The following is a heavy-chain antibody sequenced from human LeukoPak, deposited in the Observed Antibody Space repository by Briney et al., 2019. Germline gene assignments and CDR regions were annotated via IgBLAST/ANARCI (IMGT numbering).Heavy chain of an antibody. D-gene: IGHD3-10*01. J-gene: IGHJ4*02. CDR3: AKGQGSYTSGGIDY. CDR1: GFAFSTYA. CDR2: ISYDGSNE. V-gene: IGHV3-30*18. Sequence: PGGSLRLSCAASGFAFSTYAMHWVRQAPGQGLEWVAVISYDGSNEYYADSVKGRFTISRDNSKTTLYLQMNSLSAEDTAIYYCAKGQGSYTSGGIDYWGREPWSPSPQ.